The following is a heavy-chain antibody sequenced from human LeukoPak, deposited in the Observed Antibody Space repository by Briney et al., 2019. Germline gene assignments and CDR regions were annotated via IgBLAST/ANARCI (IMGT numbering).Heavy chain of an antibody. CDR2: ISGSGGST. J-gene: IGHJ4*02. CDR1: GFTFSSYA. D-gene: IGHD6-13*01. V-gene: IGHV3-23*01. CDR3: AKDDSSSWLYYFDY. Sequence: GGSLRLSCAASGFTFSSYAMSWVRQAPGKGLEWVSAISGSGGSTYYADSVKGRLTISRDNSKNTLYLQMNSLRAEDTAVYYCAKDDSSSWLYYFDYWGQGTLVTVSS.